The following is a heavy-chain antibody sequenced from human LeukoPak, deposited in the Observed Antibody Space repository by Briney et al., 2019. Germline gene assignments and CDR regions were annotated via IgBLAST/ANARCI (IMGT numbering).Heavy chain of an antibody. Sequence: SETLSLTCTVSGGSISSYYWSRIRQPAGKGLEWIGRIYTSGSTNYNPSLKSRVTTSVDTSKNQFSLKLSSVTAADTAVYYCARSATTPRYDIYYYYYYMDVWGKGTTVTVSS. CDR2: IYTSGST. D-gene: IGHD3-22*01. CDR1: GGSISSYY. V-gene: IGHV4-4*07. CDR3: ARSATTPRYDIYYYYYYMDV. J-gene: IGHJ6*03.